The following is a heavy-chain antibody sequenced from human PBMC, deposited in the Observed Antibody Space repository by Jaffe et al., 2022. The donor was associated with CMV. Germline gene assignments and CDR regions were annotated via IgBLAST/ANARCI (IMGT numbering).Heavy chain of an antibody. Sequence: QVQLQESGPGLVKPSETLSLTCTVSGGSISSYYWSWIRQPPGKGLEWIGYIYYSGSTNYNPSLKSRVTISVDTSKNQFSLKLSSVTAADTAVYYCARDRSSWKNWFDPWGQGTLVTVSS. CDR2: IYYSGST. D-gene: IGHD6-13*01. J-gene: IGHJ5*02. CDR1: GGSISSYY. CDR3: ARDRSSWKNWFDP. V-gene: IGHV4-59*01.